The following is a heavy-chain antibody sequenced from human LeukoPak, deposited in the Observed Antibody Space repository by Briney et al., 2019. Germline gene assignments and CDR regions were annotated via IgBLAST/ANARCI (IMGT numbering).Heavy chain of an antibody. D-gene: IGHD3-10*01. CDR3: ARFVTYYYGSGSYDAFDI. Sequence: ASVKVSCKASGYTFTGYYMHWVRQAPGQGLEWMGWINPNSGGTNYAQKFQGRVTMTRDTSISTAYMELSRLRSDDTAVYYCARFVTYYYGSGSYDAFDIWGQGTMVTVSS. CDR2: INPNSGGT. J-gene: IGHJ3*02. V-gene: IGHV1-2*02. CDR1: GYTFTGYY.